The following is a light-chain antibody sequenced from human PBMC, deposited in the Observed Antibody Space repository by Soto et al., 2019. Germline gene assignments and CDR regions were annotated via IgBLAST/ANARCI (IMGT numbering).Light chain of an antibody. J-gene: IGKJ4*01. CDR3: HQYDSLPLT. V-gene: IGKV3-20*01. Sequence: EIVLTQSPGTLSLSQGERATLSCRASQSVASNYLGWYQQKPGQAPRVLIFDASIRATGIPDRFSASGSGSDFTLTISRLEPDDFAVYYCHQYDSLPLTFGGGTKVDIK. CDR1: QSVASNY. CDR2: DAS.